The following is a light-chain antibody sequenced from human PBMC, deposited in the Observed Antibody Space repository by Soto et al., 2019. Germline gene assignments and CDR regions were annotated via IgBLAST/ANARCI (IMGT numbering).Light chain of an antibody. J-gene: IGLJ2*01. CDR3: CSSFVL. V-gene: IGLV2-23*01. CDR1: SSDFGSYNL. Sequence: QYALTQPASVSGSPGQSITISCTGTSSDFGSYNLVSWYQQHPGKAPKLMIYEGNKRPSGVSNRFSGSKSGNTASLTISGLQAEDEADYYCCSSFVLFGGGTQLTVL. CDR2: EGN.